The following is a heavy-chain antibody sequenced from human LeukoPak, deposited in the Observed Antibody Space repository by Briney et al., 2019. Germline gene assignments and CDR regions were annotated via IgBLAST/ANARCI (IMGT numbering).Heavy chain of an antibody. Sequence: GGSLRLSCEVSGFTFTNYWMRWVRQAPGKGLEWVANINQDGSERNYVDSVEGRFAISRDNAKNSLYLQMNSLRAEDTAVYYCARVGPYSSSWYYFDYWGQGTLVTVSS. J-gene: IGHJ4*02. CDR2: INQDGSER. CDR1: GFTFTNYW. D-gene: IGHD6-13*01. V-gene: IGHV3-7*05. CDR3: ARVGPYSSSWYYFDY.